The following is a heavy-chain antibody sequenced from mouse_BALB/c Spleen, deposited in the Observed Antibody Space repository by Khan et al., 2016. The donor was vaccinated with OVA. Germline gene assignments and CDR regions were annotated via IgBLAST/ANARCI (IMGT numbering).Heavy chain of an antibody. V-gene: IGHV1S137*01. J-gene: IGHJ3*01. CDR3: ARGGGGDRFAY. CDR1: GYTFTDFT. CDR2: ISTYYGDA. Sequence: QIQLVQSGAELVRPGVSVKISCKGSGYTFTDFTMHWVKQRHAKSLEWIGVISTYYGDASYNQNFKGKATMTVDKSSSTAYMELTRLTSEDSAIYSCARGGGGDRFAYWGQGTLVTVSA.